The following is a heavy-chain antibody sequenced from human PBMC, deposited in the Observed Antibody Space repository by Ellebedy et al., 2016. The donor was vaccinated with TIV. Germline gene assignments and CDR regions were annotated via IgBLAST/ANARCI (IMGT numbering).Heavy chain of an antibody. D-gene: IGHD3-10*01. Sequence: GESLKISXTASGFTFGDYAMSWFRQAPGKGLEWVGFIRSKAYGGTTDYAASVKGRFTISRDDSQSSLYLQMNSLNTEDTAVYYCARSGSYSAFHYWGQGTLVTVSS. J-gene: IGHJ4*02. CDR2: IRSKAYGGTT. V-gene: IGHV3-49*03. CDR3: ARSGSYSAFHY. CDR1: GFTFGDYA.